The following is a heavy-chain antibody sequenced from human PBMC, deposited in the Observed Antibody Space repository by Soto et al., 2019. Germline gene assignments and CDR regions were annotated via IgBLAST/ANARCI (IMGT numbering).Heavy chain of an antibody. CDR3: ARGRTVTPRGTYYYYYGMDV. Sequence: ASVKVSCKASGYTFTGYYMHWVRQAPGQGLEWMGWINPNSGGTNYAQKFQGWVTMTRDTSISTAYMELSRLRSDDTAVYYCARGRTVTPRGTYYYYYGMDVWGQGTTVTVSS. CDR1: GYTFTGYY. CDR2: INPNSGGT. J-gene: IGHJ6*02. V-gene: IGHV1-2*04. D-gene: IGHD4-4*01.